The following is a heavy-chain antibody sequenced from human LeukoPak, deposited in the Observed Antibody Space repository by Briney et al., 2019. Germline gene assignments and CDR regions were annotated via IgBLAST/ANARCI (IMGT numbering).Heavy chain of an antibody. J-gene: IGHJ5*02. V-gene: IGHV4-59*08. CDR3: ARDYYDSSGYYRRGYNWFDP. CDR2: IYYSGST. Sequence: PSETLSLTCTVSGGSISSYYWSWIRQPPGKGLEWIGYIYYSGSTNYNPSLKSRVTISVDTSKNQFSLKLSSVTAADTAVYYCARDYYDSSGYYRRGYNWFDPWGQGTLVTVSS. D-gene: IGHD3-22*01. CDR1: GGSISSYY.